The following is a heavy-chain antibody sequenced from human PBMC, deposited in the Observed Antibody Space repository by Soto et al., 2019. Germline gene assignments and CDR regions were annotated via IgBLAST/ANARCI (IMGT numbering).Heavy chain of an antibody. CDR1: GAALNSGNYY. Sequence: SETLSLTCSVSGAALNSGNYYWGWIRQVPGKGLEWIGHIYVTGAVDYNPSLRDRITISQDTSERQFSLNMRLVTAADTAVYYCARLRIAXXXYKWFDPXXXGTLFTVSS. J-gene: IGHJ5*02. CDR3: ARLRIAXXXYKWFDP. CDR2: IYVTGAV. D-gene: IGHD2-21*01. V-gene: IGHV4-31*03.